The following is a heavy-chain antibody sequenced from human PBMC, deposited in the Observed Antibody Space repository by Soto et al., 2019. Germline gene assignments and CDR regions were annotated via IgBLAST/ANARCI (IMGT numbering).Heavy chain of an antibody. D-gene: IGHD4-17*01. CDR3: VRHGNVEYGDYTYVYGMYV. CDR2: IYPGDSET. Sequence: GESLKISCKGSGYIFTMYRIGWVRQMPGKGLEWMGIIYPGDSETRYSPSFQGQVTISVDKSISTTYLQWGSLKASDTATYYCVRHGNVEYGDYTYVYGMYVWGQGTTVTVSS. V-gene: IGHV5-51*01. CDR1: GYIFTMYR. J-gene: IGHJ6*02.